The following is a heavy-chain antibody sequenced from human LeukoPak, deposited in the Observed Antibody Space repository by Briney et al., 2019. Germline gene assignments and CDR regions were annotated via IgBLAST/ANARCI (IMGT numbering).Heavy chain of an antibody. D-gene: IGHD5-18*01. CDR3: ARDGYSYGSPYYFDY. CDR1: GFTFSSYA. CDR2: ISGSGGST. J-gene: IGHJ4*02. V-gene: IGHV3-23*01. Sequence: PGGSLRLSCAASGFTFSSYAMSWVRQAPGKGLEWVSGISGSGGSTYYADPVKGRFTISRDNSKNTLYLQMNSLRVEDTAVYYCARDGYSYGSPYYFDYWGQGTLVTVSS.